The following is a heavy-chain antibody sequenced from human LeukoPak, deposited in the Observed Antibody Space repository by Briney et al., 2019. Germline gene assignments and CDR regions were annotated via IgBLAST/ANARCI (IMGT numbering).Heavy chain of an antibody. J-gene: IGHJ5*02. CDR2: IGGSGGST. CDR1: GFTFSSYA. CDR3: AKDRWSSTSMRWFDP. Sequence: GGSLRLSCAASGFTFSSYAMSWVRQAPGKGLEWVSAIGGSGGSTYYADSVKGRFTISRDNSKNTLYLQMNSLRAEDTAVYYCAKDRWSSTSMRWFDPWGQGTLVTVSS. V-gene: IGHV3-23*01. D-gene: IGHD2-2*01.